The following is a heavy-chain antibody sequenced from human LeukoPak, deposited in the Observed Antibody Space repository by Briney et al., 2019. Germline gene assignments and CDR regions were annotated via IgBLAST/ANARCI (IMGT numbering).Heavy chain of an antibody. CDR3: ARGYYYDSSGYFPFHY. CDR2: IYTDDSDT. D-gene: IGHD3-22*01. Sequence: GESLQISCQASGYIFTNYWIGWVRQMPGKGLEWMGIIYTDDSDTRYSPSFQGQVTISADKSITTAYLQWSSLKASDTAMYYCARGYYYDSSGYFPFHYWGQGTLVTVSS. J-gene: IGHJ4*02. CDR1: GYIFTNYW. V-gene: IGHV5-51*01.